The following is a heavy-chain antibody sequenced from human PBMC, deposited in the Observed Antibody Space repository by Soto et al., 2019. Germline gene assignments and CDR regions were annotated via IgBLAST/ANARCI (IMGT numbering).Heavy chain of an antibody. CDR1: GGSFIGYY. D-gene: IGHD3-3*01. Sequence: PSETLSLTCAFYGGSFIGYYWSWIRQPPGKGLEWIGEINHSGSTNYNPSLKSRVTISVDTSKNQFSLKLSSVTAADTAVYYCARSLRFLEWLLYYGMDVWGQGTTVTVS. CDR2: INHSGST. V-gene: IGHV4-34*01. J-gene: IGHJ6*02. CDR3: ARSLRFLEWLLYYGMDV.